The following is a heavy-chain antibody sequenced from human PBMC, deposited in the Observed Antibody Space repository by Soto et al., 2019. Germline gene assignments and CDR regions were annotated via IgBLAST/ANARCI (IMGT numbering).Heavy chain of an antibody. D-gene: IGHD3-10*01. CDR3: ARTVDLALPGSFDY. V-gene: IGHV4-34*01. J-gene: IGHJ4*02. Sequence: ETLSLTCAVYVGSCSDYYWSWIRQPPGKGLEWIGEINHSGSTNYNPSLKSRVTISVDTSKNQFSLMLGSVTAADTAVYYCARTVDLALPGSFDYWGQGTLVTVSS. CDR2: INHSGST. CDR1: VGSCSDYY.